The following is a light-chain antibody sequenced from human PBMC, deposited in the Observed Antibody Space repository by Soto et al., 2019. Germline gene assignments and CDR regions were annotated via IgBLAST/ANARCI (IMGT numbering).Light chain of an antibody. CDR1: QNIYNY. CDR2: SAS. V-gene: IGKV1-39*01. Sequence: DIQMTQSPSTLSASVGDRVTVTCRTSQNIYNYLNWYQQKPGKAPKLLIYSASSVQSGVPLRFSGSGPGTDFTLTISSLQPEDFATYYCQQTYSTPVTFGQGTRLEIK. J-gene: IGKJ5*01. CDR3: QQTYSTPVT.